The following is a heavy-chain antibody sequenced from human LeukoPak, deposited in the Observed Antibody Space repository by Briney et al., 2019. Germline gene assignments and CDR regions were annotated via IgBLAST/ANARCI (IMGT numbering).Heavy chain of an antibody. CDR2: IYPGDSDT. CDR3: ARRDYDILTGYYYYFDY. J-gene: IGHJ4*02. CDR1: GYGFTSYW. Sequence: GESLKISCKGSGYGFTSYWIGWVRQMPGKGLEWMGIIYPGDSDTRYSPSFQGQVTISADKSISTAHLQWSSLKASDTAMYYCARRDYDILTGYYYYFDYWGQGTLVTVSS. D-gene: IGHD3-9*01. V-gene: IGHV5-51*01.